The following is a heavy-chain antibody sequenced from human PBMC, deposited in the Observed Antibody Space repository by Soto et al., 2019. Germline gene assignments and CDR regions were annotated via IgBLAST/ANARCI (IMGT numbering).Heavy chain of an antibody. D-gene: IGHD3-16*01. CDR3: ANSRGGTFLGYHGMDI. V-gene: IGHV1-69*01. Sequence: QVQLVQSGPEVKKTGTSVKVSCKASGGTFSSRAISWVRQAPGQGLEGMGWIIPVFGRVNYAEKFQDRVTITADESTGTVYMELSSLRSEDTALYYCANSRGGTFLGYHGMDIWGQGTTVSVSS. J-gene: IGHJ6*02. CDR2: IIPVFGRV. CDR1: GGTFSSRA.